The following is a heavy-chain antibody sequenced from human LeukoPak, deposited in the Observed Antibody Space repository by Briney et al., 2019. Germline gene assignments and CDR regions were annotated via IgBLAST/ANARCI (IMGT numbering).Heavy chain of an antibody. D-gene: IGHD6-19*01. CDR1: GFTFSDYY. V-gene: IGHV3-11*06. CDR2: ISSSSYT. CDR3: AGVPGGIAVALVDY. J-gene: IGHJ4*02. Sequence: GGSLRLSCAASGFTFSDYYMSWIRQAPGKGLEWVSYISSSSYTNYADSVKGRFTISRDNAKNSLYLQMNSLRAEDTAVYYCAGVPGGIAVALVDYWGQGTLVTVSS.